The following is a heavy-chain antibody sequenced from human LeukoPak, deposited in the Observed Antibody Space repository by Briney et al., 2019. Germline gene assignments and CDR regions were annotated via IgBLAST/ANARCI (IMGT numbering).Heavy chain of an antibody. J-gene: IGHJ5*02. V-gene: IGHV4-61*08. D-gene: IGHD3-22*01. CDR3: AGYDSSGHNWFDP. CDR2: IYYCGST. CDR1: GGSISSGDYY. Sequence: SQTLSLTCTVSGGSISSGDYYWSWIRQPPGKGLEWIGYIYYCGSTNYNPSLKSRVTISVDTSKNQFSLKLSSVTAADTAVYYCAGYDSSGHNWFDPWGQGTLVTVSS.